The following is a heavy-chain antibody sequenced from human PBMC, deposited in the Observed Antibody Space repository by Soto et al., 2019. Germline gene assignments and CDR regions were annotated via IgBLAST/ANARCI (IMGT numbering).Heavy chain of an antibody. D-gene: IGHD6-13*01. CDR2: IIPILGIA. Sequence: QVQLVQSGAEVKKPGSSVKVSCKASGGTFSSYTISWVRQAPGQGLEWMGRIIPILGIANYAQKFQGRVTITADKSTSTAYMELSSLRSEDTAVYYCARSGQGIAAAGHSGPNWFDPWGQGTLVTVSS. J-gene: IGHJ5*02. CDR3: ARSGQGIAAAGHSGPNWFDP. CDR1: GGTFSSYT. V-gene: IGHV1-69*02.